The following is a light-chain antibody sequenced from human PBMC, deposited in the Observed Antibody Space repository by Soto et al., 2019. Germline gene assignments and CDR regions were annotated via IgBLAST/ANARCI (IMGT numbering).Light chain of an antibody. CDR1: QSIRSW. V-gene: IGKV1-5*03. J-gene: IGKJ1*01. CDR2: QAS. Sequence: DIQMTQSPSTLSASVGDIVTITCRASQSIRSWLAWYQQKPGKAPNLLIYQASNLKSGVPSRFSGSGSGTEYTLTISSLQPDDFATYYCQQYNSYSWTFGQGTKVEIK. CDR3: QQYNSYSWT.